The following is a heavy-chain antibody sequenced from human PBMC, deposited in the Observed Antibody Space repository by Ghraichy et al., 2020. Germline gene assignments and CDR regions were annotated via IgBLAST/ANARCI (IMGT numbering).Heavy chain of an antibody. CDR2: ISAYNGNT. CDR1: GYTFTSYG. D-gene: IGHD5-18*01. Sequence: ASVKVSCKASGYTFTSYGISWVRQAPGQGLEWMGWISAYNGNTNYAQKLQGRVTMTTDTSTSTAYMELRSLRSDDTAVYYCARDLGGWIQLWLRAFDIWGQGTMVTVSS. V-gene: IGHV1-18*01. J-gene: IGHJ3*02. CDR3: ARDLGGWIQLWLRAFDI.